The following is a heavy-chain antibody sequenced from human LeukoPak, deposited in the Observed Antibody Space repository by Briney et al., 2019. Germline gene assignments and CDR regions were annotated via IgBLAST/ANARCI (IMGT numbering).Heavy chain of an antibody. Sequence: PGRSLRLSCAASGFTFSSYAMSWVRQPPGKGLEWVSAISGSGGSTYYADSVKGRFTISRDNSKNTLYLQMNSLRAEDTAGYYCAKKLLGSVSYSWYCDLWGRGTLVTVSS. D-gene: IGHD1-26*01. J-gene: IGHJ2*01. CDR2: ISGSGGST. CDR3: AKKLLGSVSYSWYCDL. V-gene: IGHV3-23*01. CDR1: GFTFSSYA.